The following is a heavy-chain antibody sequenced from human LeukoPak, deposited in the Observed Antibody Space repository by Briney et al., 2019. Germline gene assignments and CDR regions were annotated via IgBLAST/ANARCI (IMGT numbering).Heavy chain of an antibody. D-gene: IGHD6-19*01. CDR3: ARSTSGWEHDY. V-gene: IGHV1-69*06. Sequence: ASVKVSCKASGGTFISYAISWVRQAPGQGLEWMGGIIPIFGTANYAQKFQGRVTITADKSTSTAYMELSSLRSEDTAVYYCARSTSGWEHDYWGQGTLVTVSS. CDR1: GGTFISYA. CDR2: IIPIFGTA. J-gene: IGHJ4*02.